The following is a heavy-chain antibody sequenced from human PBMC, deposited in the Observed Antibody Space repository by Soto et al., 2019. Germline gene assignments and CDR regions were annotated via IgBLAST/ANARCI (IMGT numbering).Heavy chain of an antibody. Sequence: PGGSLRLSCAASGVIVSTNYMSWVRQAPGKGLEWVSVIYSDGKTLYADSVKGRFTISRDNSKNTVSLQMNNLRAEDTAVYYCARDGGGGYYDSSGYISVWGQGTLVTVSS. D-gene: IGHD3-22*01. J-gene: IGHJ4*02. CDR3: ARDGGGGYYDSSGYISV. V-gene: IGHV3-53*01. CDR1: GVIVSTNY. CDR2: IYSDGKT.